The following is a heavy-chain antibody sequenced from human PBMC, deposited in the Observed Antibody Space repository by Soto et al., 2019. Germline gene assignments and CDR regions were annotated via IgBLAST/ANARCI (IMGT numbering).Heavy chain of an antibody. CDR1: GGSISSSSYY. Sequence: QLQLQESGPGLVKPSETLSLTCTVSGGSISSSSYYWGWIRQPPGKGLEWIGSIYYSGSTYYNPSLKSRVTISVDTSKNQFSLKLSSETAADTAVYYCARLRSGSYYTPEYFQHWGQGTLVTVSS. CDR2: IYYSGST. CDR3: ARLRSGSYYTPEYFQH. V-gene: IGHV4-39*01. D-gene: IGHD1-26*01. J-gene: IGHJ1*01.